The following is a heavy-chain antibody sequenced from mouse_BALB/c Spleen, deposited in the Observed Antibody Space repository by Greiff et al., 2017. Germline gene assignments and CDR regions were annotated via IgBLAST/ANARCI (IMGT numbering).Heavy chain of an antibody. J-gene: IGHJ4*01. D-gene: IGHD2-14*01. Sequence: VQLQQSGAELVKPGASVKLSCTASGFNIKDTYMHWVKQRPEQGLEWIGRIDPANGNTKYDPKFQGKATITADTSSSTAYLQLSSLTSEDTAVYYCARGDYRYDAYAMDYWGQGTSVTVSS. V-gene: IGHV14-3*02. CDR1: GFNIKDTY. CDR3: ARGDYRYDAYAMDY. CDR2: IDPANGNT.